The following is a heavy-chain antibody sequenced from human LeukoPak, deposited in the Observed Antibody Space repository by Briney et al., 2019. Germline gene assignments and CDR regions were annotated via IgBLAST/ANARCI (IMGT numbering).Heavy chain of an antibody. CDR2: ISGSGGST. D-gene: IGHD1-7*01. Sequence: PGGSLRLSCAASGFTFSSYGMHWVRQAPGKGLEWVSAISGSGGSTYYADSVKGRFTISRDNSKNTLYLQMNSLRAEDTAVYYCAKGELWPYYFDYWGQGTLVTVSS. J-gene: IGHJ4*02. CDR3: AKGELWPYYFDY. V-gene: IGHV3-23*01. CDR1: GFTFSSYG.